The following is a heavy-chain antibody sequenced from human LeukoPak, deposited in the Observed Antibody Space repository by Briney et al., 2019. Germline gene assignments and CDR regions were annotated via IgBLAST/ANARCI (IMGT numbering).Heavy chain of an antibody. J-gene: IGHJ4*02. CDR1: GFTFSSYS. CDR2: ISSSSSYI. D-gene: IGHD1-26*01. CDR3: ARAPSGSYYFDY. Sequence: GGSLRLSRAASGFTFSSYSMNWVRQAPGKGLEWVSSISSSSSYIYYADSVKGRFTISRDNAKNSLYLQMNSLRAEDTAVYYCARAPSGSYYFDYWGQGTLVTVSS. V-gene: IGHV3-21*01.